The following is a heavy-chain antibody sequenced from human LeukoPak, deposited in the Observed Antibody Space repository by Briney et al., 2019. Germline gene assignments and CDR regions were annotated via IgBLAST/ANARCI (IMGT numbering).Heavy chain of an antibody. D-gene: IGHD2-2*01. CDR2: IYYSGST. Sequence: PSETLSLTCTVSGGSISGSSYYWGWIRQPPGEGLEWIGSIYYSGSTYYNPSLKSRVTISVDTSKNQFSLKLSSVTAADTAVYYCARDPVVVVPAAIGHGAFDIWGQGTMVTVSS. V-gene: IGHV4-39*07. J-gene: IGHJ3*02. CDR3: ARDPVVVVPAAIGHGAFDI. CDR1: GGSISGSSYY.